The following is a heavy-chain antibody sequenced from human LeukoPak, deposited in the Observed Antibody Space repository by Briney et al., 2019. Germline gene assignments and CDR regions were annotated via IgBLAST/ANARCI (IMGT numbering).Heavy chain of an antibody. D-gene: IGHD6-13*01. CDR3: ARHKIAPTGWFDP. CDR2: IYYSGST. CDR1: GGSISSYY. Sequence: PSETLSLTCTISGGSISSYYWTWIRQPPGKGLEWIGYIYYSGSTNYNPSLKSRVTMSVDTSKNQFSLKLSFVTAADTAVYYCARHKIAPTGWFDPWGQGTLVTVSS. J-gene: IGHJ5*02. V-gene: IGHV4-59*08.